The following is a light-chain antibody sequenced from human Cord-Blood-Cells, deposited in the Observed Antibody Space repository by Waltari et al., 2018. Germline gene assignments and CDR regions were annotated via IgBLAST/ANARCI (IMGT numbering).Light chain of an antibody. Sequence: QSALTQPASVSGSPGQSITISCTGTSSDVGSDNLVSWYQQHPGKAPKLIIYEGSKRPSGVSNRFSGSKSGNTASLTISGLQAEDEADYYCCSYAGSSTVVFGGGTKLTVL. J-gene: IGLJ2*01. V-gene: IGLV2-23*01. CDR1: SSDVGSDNL. CDR3: CSYAGSSTVV. CDR2: EGS.